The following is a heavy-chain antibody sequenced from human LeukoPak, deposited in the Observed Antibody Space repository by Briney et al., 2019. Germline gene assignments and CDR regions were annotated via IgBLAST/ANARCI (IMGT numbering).Heavy chain of an antibody. CDR1: GGSFSGYY. CDR3: ARRPQRLGYCSSTSCSNWFDP. D-gene: IGHD2-2*01. V-gene: IGHV4-34*01. J-gene: IGHJ5*02. CDR2: INHSGST. Sequence: SETLSLTCAVYGGSFSGYYWSWIRQPPGKGLEWIGEINHSGSTNYNPSLKSRVTISVDTSKNQFSLKLSSVTAADTAVYYCARRPQRLGYCSSTSCSNWFDPWGQGTLVTVSS.